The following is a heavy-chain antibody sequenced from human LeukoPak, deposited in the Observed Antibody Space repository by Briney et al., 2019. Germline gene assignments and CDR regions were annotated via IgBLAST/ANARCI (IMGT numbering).Heavy chain of an antibody. CDR2: ISASGGST. D-gene: IGHD3-22*01. J-gene: IGHJ4*02. V-gene: IGHV3-23*01. Sequence: GGSLRLSCAASGFTFSSYAMSWVRQAPGKGLEWVSGISASGGSTYYADSVKGRFTISRDNSKNTLYLQMNSLRAEDTAVYYCARDVEIYYYDNSGSYRHHFDYWGQGTLVTVSS. CDR3: ARDVEIYYYDNSGSYRHHFDY. CDR1: GFTFSSYA.